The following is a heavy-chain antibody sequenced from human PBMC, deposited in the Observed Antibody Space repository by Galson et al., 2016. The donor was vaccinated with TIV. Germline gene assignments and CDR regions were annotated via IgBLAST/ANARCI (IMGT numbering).Heavy chain of an antibody. J-gene: IGHJ6*02. V-gene: IGHV3-30*04. CDR3: ARDPTDYPSYYYLYGMDV. CDR2: ISYDAGSK. D-gene: IGHD4-11*01. Sequence: SLRLSCAASGFTFSGYALHWVRQAPGKGLEWVAVISYDAGSKYSADSVKGRFTISRDNSKNTVYLQMNSMRVEDTAVYYCARDPTDYPSYYYLYGMDVWGQGTTVTVS. CDR1: GFTFSGYA.